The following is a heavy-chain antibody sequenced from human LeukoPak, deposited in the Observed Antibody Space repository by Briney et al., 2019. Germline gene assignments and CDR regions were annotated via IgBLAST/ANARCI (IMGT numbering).Heavy chain of an antibody. CDR3: ARQAGIAAAGTYYYYFDY. CDR1: GGSFSGYY. J-gene: IGHJ4*02. D-gene: IGHD6-13*01. V-gene: IGHV4-34*01. CDR2: INHSGST. Sequence: ASETLSLTCAVYGGSFSGYYWSWIRQPPGKGLEWIGEINHSGSTNYNPSLKSRVTISVDTSKNQFSLKLSSVTAADTAVYYCARQAGIAAAGTYYYYFDYWGQGTLVTVSS.